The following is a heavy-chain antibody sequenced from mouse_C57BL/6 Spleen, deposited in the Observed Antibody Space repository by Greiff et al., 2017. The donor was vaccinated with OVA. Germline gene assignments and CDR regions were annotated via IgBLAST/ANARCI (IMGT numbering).Heavy chain of an antibody. CDR1: GYTFTSYW. CDR2: IHPNSGST. CDR3: ARETTGTDYFDY. J-gene: IGHJ2*01. D-gene: IGHD4-1*01. V-gene: IGHV1-64*01. Sequence: QVQLQQPGAELVKPGASVKLSCKASGYTFTSYWMHWVKQRPGQGLEWIGMIHPNSGSTNYNEKFKSKATLTVDKSSSTAYMQLSSLTSEDSAVYYCARETTGTDYFDYWGQGTTLTVAS.